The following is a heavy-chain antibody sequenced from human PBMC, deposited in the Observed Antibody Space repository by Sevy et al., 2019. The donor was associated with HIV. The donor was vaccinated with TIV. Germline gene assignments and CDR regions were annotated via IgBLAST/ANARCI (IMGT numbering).Heavy chain of an antibody. J-gene: IGHJ4*02. V-gene: IGHV1-24*01. Sequence: ASVKVSCKVSGYTLTELSMHWVRQAPGKGLEWMGGFDPEDGETIYPQKFQGRVTMTEDTSTDTAYMELSSLRSEDTAVYYCATLGVVGATTGLDYWGQGTLVTVSS. CDR1: GYTLTELS. CDR3: ATLGVVGATTGLDY. D-gene: IGHD1-26*01. CDR2: FDPEDGET.